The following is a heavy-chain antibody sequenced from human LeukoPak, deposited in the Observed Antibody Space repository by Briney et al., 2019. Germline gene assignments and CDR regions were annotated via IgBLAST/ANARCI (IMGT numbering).Heavy chain of an antibody. J-gene: IGHJ3*02. CDR2: INSDGSST. Sequence: GGSLRLSCAASGFTFSSYWMHWVRQAPGKGLVWVSRINSDGSSTSYADSVKGRFTISRDNAKNTLYLQMNSLRAEDTAVYYCAGGTYYYDSSGYYADAFDIWGQGTMVTVSS. V-gene: IGHV3-74*01. CDR1: GFTFSSYW. CDR3: AGGTYYYDSSGYYADAFDI. D-gene: IGHD3-22*01.